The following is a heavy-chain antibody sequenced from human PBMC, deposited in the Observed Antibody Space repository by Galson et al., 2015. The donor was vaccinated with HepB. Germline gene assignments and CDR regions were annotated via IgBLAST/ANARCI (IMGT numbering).Heavy chain of an antibody. CDR2: IYSGGGT. CDR1: EFTVTNNY. CDR3: ARDVYSRGVKGSMDA. V-gene: IGHV3-53*05. Sequence: SLRLSCAASEFTVTNNYMSWVRQAPGKGLEWVSLIYSGGGTYYADSVKGRFTISRDSSKNTLFLQMDNLRPDDTAVYYCARDVYSRGVKGSMDAWGQGTTVTVSS. J-gene: IGHJ6*02. D-gene: IGHD3-22*01.